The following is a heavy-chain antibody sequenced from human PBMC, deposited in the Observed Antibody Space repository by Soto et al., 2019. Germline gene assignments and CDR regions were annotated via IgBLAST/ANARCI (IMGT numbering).Heavy chain of an antibody. D-gene: IGHD4-4*01. CDR3: AKASTTVTTRDYYYGRDV. CDR1: GFTFYTYG. Sequence: GGSLRLSCAASGFTFYTYGMHWVRQAPGKGLEWVAVISYDGSNKYYADSVKGRFTISRDNSKNTLYLQMNSLRAEDTAVYYCAKASTTVTTRDYYYGRDVWGQGTTVTVS. V-gene: IGHV3-30*18. CDR2: ISYDGSNK. J-gene: IGHJ6*02.